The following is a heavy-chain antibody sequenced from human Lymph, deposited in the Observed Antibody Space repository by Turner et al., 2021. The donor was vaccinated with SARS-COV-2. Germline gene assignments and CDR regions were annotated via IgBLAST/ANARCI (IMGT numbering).Heavy chain of an antibody. D-gene: IGHD2-8*02. V-gene: IGHV3-30-3*01. Sequence: QVQLVESGGGVVEPGRSLRLSCAASGFTFSSYAMHRVRQAPGKGLEWVAVISYDGSNKYYADSVKGRFTISRDNSKNTLYLQMSSLRAEDTAVYYCARDTGGQVDVWGQGTTVTVSS. CDR1: GFTFSSYA. CDR3: ARDTGGQVDV. CDR2: ISYDGSNK. J-gene: IGHJ6*02.